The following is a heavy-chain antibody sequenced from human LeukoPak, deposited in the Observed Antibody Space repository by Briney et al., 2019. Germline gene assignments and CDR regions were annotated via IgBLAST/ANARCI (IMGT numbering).Heavy chain of an antibody. D-gene: IGHD1-26*01. V-gene: IGHV1-18*01. CDR1: GYTFISYG. CDR2: ISPYTTKT. J-gene: IGHJ6*03. CDR3: AREGGVGPTAPPDYYSYQMDV. Sequence: ASVKVSCKASGYTFISYGITWVRQAPGQGLEWMGWISPYTTKTNYAQSFQGRVTVTTDTSASTAYMELRSLRSDDTAVYYCAREGGVGPTAPPDYYSYQMDVWGKGTTVSVSS.